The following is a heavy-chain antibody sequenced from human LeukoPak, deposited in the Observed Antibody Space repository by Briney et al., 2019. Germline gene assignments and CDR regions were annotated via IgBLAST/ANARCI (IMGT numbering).Heavy chain of an antibody. CDR1: GGSISSSSYY. D-gene: IGHD3-10*01. J-gene: IGHJ4*02. CDR2: IYYSGST. CDR3: ARRASYGYYYGSGSYKYFDY. Sequence: SETLFLTCTVSGGSISSSSYYWGWIRQPPGKGLEWIGSIYYSGSTYYNPSLKSRVTISVDTSKNQFSLKLSSVTAADTAVYYCARRASYGYYYGSGSYKYFDYWGQGTLVTVSS. V-gene: IGHV4-39*01.